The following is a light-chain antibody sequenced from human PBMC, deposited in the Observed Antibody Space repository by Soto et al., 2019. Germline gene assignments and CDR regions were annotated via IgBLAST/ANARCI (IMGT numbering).Light chain of an antibody. CDR1: ERVSSSY. CDR3: QQYGTSPPIT. J-gene: IGKJ2*01. Sequence: EVVLTQSPDTLSLSPGERATLSCRASERVSSSYFAWYQQKPGQAPRLLIYAASRRAAGIPDRFSGGGSETDFTLTISRLEPGDFAVYYCQQYGTSPPITFGQGTKVEIK. CDR2: AAS. V-gene: IGKV3-20*01.